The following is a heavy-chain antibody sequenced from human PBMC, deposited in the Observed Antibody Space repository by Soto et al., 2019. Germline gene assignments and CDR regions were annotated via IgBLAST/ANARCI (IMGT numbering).Heavy chain of an antibody. D-gene: IGHD2-15*01. V-gene: IGHV3-30-3*01. Sequence: PGGSLRLSCAASGFTFSSYAMHWVRQAPGKGLEWVAVISYDGSNKYYADSVKGRFTISRDNSKNTLYLQMNSLRAEDTAVYYCARDGEDLGMDVWGQGTTVTVSS. J-gene: IGHJ6*02. CDR2: ISYDGSNK. CDR3: ARDGEDLGMDV. CDR1: GFTFSSYA.